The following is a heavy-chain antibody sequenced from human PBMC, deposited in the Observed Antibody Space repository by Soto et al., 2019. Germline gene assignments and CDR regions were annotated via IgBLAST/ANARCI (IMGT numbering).Heavy chain of an antibody. J-gene: IGHJ5*02. Sequence: GALRLSCAASGFTFSSYWMSWVRQAPGKGLEWVANIKQDGSEKYYVDSVKGRFTISRDNAKNSLYLRMNSLRAEDTAVYYCARFTYYDFWSGYYIVGFDPWGQGTLVTVSS. CDR3: ARFTYYDFWSGYYIVGFDP. CDR2: IKQDGSEK. CDR1: GFTFSSYW. V-gene: IGHV3-7*01. D-gene: IGHD3-3*01.